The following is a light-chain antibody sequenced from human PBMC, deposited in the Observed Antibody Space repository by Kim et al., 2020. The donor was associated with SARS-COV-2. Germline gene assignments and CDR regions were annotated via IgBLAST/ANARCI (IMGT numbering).Light chain of an antibody. J-gene: IGLJ1*01. Sequence: QSVTISCPGTSSDVGGYNYVPWYQQHPGKAPKLMIYDVSKRPSGVPDRFSGSKSGNTASLTISGLQAEDEADYYCCSYAGSYTLYVFGTGTKVTVL. CDR1: SSDVGGYNY. CDR3: CSYAGSYTLYV. CDR2: DVS. V-gene: IGLV2-11*01.